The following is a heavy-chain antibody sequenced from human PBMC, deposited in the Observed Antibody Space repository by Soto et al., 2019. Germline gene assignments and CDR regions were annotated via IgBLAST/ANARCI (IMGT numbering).Heavy chain of an antibody. D-gene: IGHD3-3*01. CDR2: INPNSGGT. V-gene: IGHV1-2*04. CDR1: GYTFTGYY. Sequence: ASVKVSCKASGYTFTGYYMHWVRQAPGQGLEWMGWINPNSGGTNYAQKFQGWVTMTRDTSISTAYMELSRLRSDDTAVYYCARASSITIFGVVSAVDAFDIWGQGTMVTVS. CDR3: ARASSITIFGVVSAVDAFDI. J-gene: IGHJ3*02.